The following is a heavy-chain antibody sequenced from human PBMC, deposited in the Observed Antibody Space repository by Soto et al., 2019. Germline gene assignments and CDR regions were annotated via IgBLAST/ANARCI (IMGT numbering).Heavy chain of an antibody. V-gene: IGHV3-21*01. D-gene: IGHD1-7*01. CDR3: ARERKLELNPAFDI. Sequence: GGSLRLSCAASGFTFSSYSMNWVRQAPGKGLEWVSSISSSSSYIYYADSVKGRFTISRDNAKNSLYLQMNSLRAEDTAVYYCARERKLELNPAFDIWGQGTMVTVSS. J-gene: IGHJ3*02. CDR2: ISSSSSYI. CDR1: GFTFSSYS.